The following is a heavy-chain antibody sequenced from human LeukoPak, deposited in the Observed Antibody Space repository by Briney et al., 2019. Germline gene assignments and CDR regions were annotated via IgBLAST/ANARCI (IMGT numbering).Heavy chain of an antibody. Sequence: GGSLRLSCEASGLTFSSYWMHWVRQAPGKGLVWVSRINSDGRHTGYADCVKGRFTISRDNAKNTLYLQMNSLRAEDTAVYYCGGSGSHEDYWGQGTLVIVSS. J-gene: IGHJ4*02. CDR3: GGSGSHEDY. V-gene: IGHV3-74*01. CDR2: INSDGRHT. D-gene: IGHD1-26*01. CDR1: GLTFSSYW.